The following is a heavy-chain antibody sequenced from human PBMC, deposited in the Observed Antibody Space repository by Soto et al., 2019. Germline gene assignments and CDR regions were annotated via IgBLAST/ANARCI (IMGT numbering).Heavy chain of an antibody. D-gene: IGHD6-13*01. CDR3: AAPPEGSIAAGYY. CDR2: IVVGSGNT. V-gene: IGHV1-58*02. J-gene: IGHJ4*02. Sequence: SVKVSCKASGYTFTGYYMHWVRQAPGQGLEWIGWIVVGSGNTNYAQKFQERVTITRDMSTSTAYMELSSLRSEDTAVYYCAAPPEGSIAAGYYWGQGTLVTVSS. CDR1: GYTFTGYY.